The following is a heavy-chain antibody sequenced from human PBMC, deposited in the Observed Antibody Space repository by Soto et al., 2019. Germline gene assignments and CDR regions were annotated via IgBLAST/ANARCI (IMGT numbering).Heavy chain of an antibody. Sequence: PSEALSVTCTVSGGSSSSGGYYWSWIRQHPGKGLEWVGYIYYSGSTYYNPSLKSRVTISVDTSKNQFSLKLSSVTAADTAVYYCARSDDYYGSGSYYSRFENWFHPWGQGTLVTVS. V-gene: IGHV4-31*03. J-gene: IGHJ5*02. CDR3: ARSDDYYGSGSYYSRFENWFHP. D-gene: IGHD3-10*01. CDR2: IYYSGST. CDR1: GGSSSSGGYY.